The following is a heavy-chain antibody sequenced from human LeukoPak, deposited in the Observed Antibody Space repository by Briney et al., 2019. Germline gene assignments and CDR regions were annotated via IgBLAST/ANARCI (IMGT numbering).Heavy chain of an antibody. D-gene: IGHD3-9*01. V-gene: IGHV1-69*01. CDR2: IIPIFGTA. CDR3: ASQAVLRYFGWLWPSDGMDV. J-gene: IGHJ6*02. CDR1: GGTFTSYA. Sequence: SVKVSCKASGGTFTSYAISWVRQAPGQGLEWMGGIIPIFGTANYAQKFQGRVTITADESTSTAYMELSSLRSEDTAVYYCASQAVLRYFGWLWPSDGMDVWGQGTTVTVYS.